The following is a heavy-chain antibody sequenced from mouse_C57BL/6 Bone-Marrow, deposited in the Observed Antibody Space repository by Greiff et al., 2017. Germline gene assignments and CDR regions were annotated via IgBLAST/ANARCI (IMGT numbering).Heavy chain of an antibody. J-gene: IGHJ4*01. CDR1: GYTFTDYY. V-gene: IGHV1-76*01. Sequence: VQLQQSGAELVRPGASVKLSCKASGYTFTDYYINWVKQRPGPGLEWFARIYPGSGNTYYNEQFKGKATLTAEQSSSTAYMQLSSLTSEDSAVYFRATSYDYDDAMDDWGQGTSVTVSS. D-gene: IGHD2-4*01. CDR3: ATSYDYDDAMDD. CDR2: IYPGSGNT.